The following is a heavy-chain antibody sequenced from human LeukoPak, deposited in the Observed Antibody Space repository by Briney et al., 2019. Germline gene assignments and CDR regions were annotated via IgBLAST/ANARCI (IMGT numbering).Heavy chain of an antibody. CDR2: INHSGST. Sequence: SETLSLTCAVYGGSFSGYYWSWIRQPPGKGLEWIGEINHSGSTNYNPSLKSRVTISVDTSKNQFSLKLSSVTAADTAVYYCARAGPTYYYGSGSRNWFDPWGQGTLVTVSS. V-gene: IGHV4-34*01. CDR3: ARAGPTYYYGSGSRNWFDP. J-gene: IGHJ5*02. CDR1: GGSFSGYY. D-gene: IGHD3-10*01.